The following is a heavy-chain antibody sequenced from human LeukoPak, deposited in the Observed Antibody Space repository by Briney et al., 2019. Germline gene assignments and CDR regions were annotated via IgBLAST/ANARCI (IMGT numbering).Heavy chain of an antibody. CDR1: GGSISSSSYY. J-gene: IGHJ5*02. Sequence: PETLSLTCTGSGGSISSSSYYWGWIRQPPGKGLEWIGSIYYSGSTYYNPSLKSRVTISVDTSKNQFSLKLSSVTAADTAVYYCARQTYSSGWYWFDPWGQGTLVTVSS. V-gene: IGHV4-39*01. CDR3: ARQTYSSGWYWFDP. CDR2: IYYSGST. D-gene: IGHD6-19*01.